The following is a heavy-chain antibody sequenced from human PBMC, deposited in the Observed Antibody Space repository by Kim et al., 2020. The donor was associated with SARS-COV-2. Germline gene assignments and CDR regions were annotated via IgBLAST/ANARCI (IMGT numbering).Heavy chain of an antibody. CDR3: ANDHPAMITFGGVIVPFDY. Sequence: GGSLRLSCAASGFTFSSYGMHWVRQAPGKGLEWVAVISYDGSNKYYADSVKGRFTISRDNSKNTLYLQMNSLRAEDTAVYYCANDHPAMITFGGVIVPFDYWGQGTLVTVSS. J-gene: IGHJ4*02. CDR2: ISYDGSNK. CDR1: GFTFSSYG. V-gene: IGHV3-30*18. D-gene: IGHD3-16*02.